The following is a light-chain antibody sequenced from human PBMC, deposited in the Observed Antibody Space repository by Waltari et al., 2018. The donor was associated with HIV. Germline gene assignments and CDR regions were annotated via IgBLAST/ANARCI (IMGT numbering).Light chain of an antibody. Sequence: QSVLTQPPSASGTPGQRVTISCSGGSSNIGSNSVTWYQRLPGTAPKPRTYTNNQRPSGVPDRFSGSKSGTSASLAISGLQSEDEADYYCAAWDDSLNGLVFGGGTKLTVL. J-gene: IGLJ2*01. CDR2: TNN. V-gene: IGLV1-44*01. CDR1: SSNIGSNS. CDR3: AAWDDSLNGLV.